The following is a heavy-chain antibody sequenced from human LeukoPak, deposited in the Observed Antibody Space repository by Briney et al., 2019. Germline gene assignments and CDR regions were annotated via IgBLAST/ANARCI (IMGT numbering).Heavy chain of an antibody. CDR2: INPNSGGT. D-gene: IGHD1-26*01. CDR3: ARGAVGVVGYFDY. V-gene: IGHV1-2*02. Sequence: ASVKVSCKPSGYTFTDYYMHWVRQAPGQGLEWMGWINPNSGGTNYAQKFQGRVAMTRDTSISTAYMEMSRLTSDDTAVYYCARGAVGVVGYFDYWGQGTLVTVSS. J-gene: IGHJ4*02. CDR1: GYTFTDYY.